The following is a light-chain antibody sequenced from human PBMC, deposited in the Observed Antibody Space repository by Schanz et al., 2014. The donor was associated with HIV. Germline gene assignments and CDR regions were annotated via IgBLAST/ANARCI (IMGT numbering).Light chain of an antibody. CDR1: SSDVGGYNL. Sequence: QSALTQPTSVSGSPGQSITISCTGTSSDVGGYNLLSRYQQHPGDAPKLLIYGVTNRPSGISNRFSGSKSANTASLTISGLQDEDEADYYCCSYAGSSTFVFGTGTKLTVL. V-gene: IGLV2-23*02. J-gene: IGLJ1*01. CDR3: CSYAGSSTFV. CDR2: GVT.